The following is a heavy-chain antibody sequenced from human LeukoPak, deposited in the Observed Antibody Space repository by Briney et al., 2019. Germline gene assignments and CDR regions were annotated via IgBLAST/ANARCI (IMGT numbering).Heavy chain of an antibody. V-gene: IGHV3-9*01. Sequence: GRSLRLSCAASGFTFDDYVMHWVRQGPGKGLEWVSGISWNSGSIGYADSVKGRFTISRDNAKNSLYLQMNSLRAEDTALYYCVKDISDSSGYYGGYFDYWGQGTLVTVSS. CDR2: ISWNSGSI. CDR1: GFTFDDYV. J-gene: IGHJ4*02. CDR3: VKDISDSSGYYGGYFDY. D-gene: IGHD3-22*01.